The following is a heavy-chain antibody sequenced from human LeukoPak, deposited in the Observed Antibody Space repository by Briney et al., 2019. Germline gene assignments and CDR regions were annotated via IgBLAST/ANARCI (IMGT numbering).Heavy chain of an antibody. D-gene: IGHD1-26*01. J-gene: IGHJ4*02. CDR2: ISAYNGNT. CDR1: GYTFTSYT. V-gene: IGHV1-18*01. CDR3: ARDERIVGEPYYFDY. Sequence: ASVKVSCKASGYTFTSYTISRVRQAPGQGLEWMGWISAYNGNTNYAQRLQGRVTMTTDTSTSTTYMELRSLRSDDTAVYYCARDERIVGEPYYFDYWGQGTLVTVSS.